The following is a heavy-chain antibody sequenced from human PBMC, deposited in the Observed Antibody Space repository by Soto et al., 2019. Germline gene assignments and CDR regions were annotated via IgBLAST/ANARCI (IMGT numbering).Heavy chain of an antibody. J-gene: IGHJ4*02. CDR1: GGTFSSYA. CDR2: IIPIFGTA. D-gene: IGHD1-26*01. Sequence: SVKVSCKASGGTFSSYAISWVRQAPGQGLEWMGGIIPIFGTANYAQKFQGRVTITADESTSTAYMELSSLRSEDTAVYYCASAPHRERYYFDYWGQGTLVTVSS. CDR3: ASAPHRERYYFDY. V-gene: IGHV1-69*13.